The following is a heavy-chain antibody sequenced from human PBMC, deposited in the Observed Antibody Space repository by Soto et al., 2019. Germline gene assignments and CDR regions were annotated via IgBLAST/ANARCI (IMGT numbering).Heavy chain of an antibody. Sequence: PGGSLRLSCAASGFTFSMFAMSWVRQAPGKGLEWVSAISGSGGSTYYADSVKGRVTISRDNPKNTLYLQMDSLRAEDTAMYYCAKGDPYNILTGYNYFDYWGQGALVTVSS. J-gene: IGHJ4*02. V-gene: IGHV3-23*01. CDR1: GFTFSMFA. CDR3: AKGDPYNILTGYNYFDY. CDR2: ISGSGGST. D-gene: IGHD3-9*01.